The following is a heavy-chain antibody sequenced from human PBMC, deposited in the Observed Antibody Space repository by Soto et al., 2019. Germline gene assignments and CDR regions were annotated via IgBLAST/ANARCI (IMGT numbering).Heavy chain of an antibody. CDR1: RGTFNTSP. V-gene: IGHV1-69*01. CDR2: ILPVFGMV. Sequence: QVQLAQSGAEVKKPGSSVRVSCQTSRGTFNTSPISWMRQAPGQGLEWLGYILPVFGMVNYAQQFQDRINLTADESTTSVCMEVSRLKPEDTAVYFCATPHLRGRHYDFRSPPTASLYHYGLGVWGQGTTVIVSS. J-gene: IGHJ6*02. D-gene: IGHD3-3*01. CDR3: ATPHLRGRHYDFRSPPTASLYHYGLGV.